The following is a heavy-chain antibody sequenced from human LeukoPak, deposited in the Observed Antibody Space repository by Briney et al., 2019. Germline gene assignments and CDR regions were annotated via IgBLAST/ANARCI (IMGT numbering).Heavy chain of an antibody. J-gene: IGHJ4*02. V-gene: IGHV4-30-2*01. CDR2: VYHMQST. CDR3: ARVLGFGELLYLDY. D-gene: IGHD3-10*01. CDR1: GGSLGSGGYY. Sequence: SETLSLTCSVSGGSLGSGGYYWSWIRQPPGKGLEWIGYVYHMQSTSYNPSLKSRITISVDMSKNQFSLRLSSVTAADTAVYYCARVLGFGELLYLDYWGQGTLVTVSS.